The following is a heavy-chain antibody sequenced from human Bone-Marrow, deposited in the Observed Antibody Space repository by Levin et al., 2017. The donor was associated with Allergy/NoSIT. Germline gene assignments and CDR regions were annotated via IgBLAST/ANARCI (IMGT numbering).Heavy chain of an antibody. Sequence: TLSLTCAVSGGSISSGGYSWSWIRQPPGKGLEWIGYIYHSGSTYYNPSLKSRVTISVDRSKNHFSLKLNSVTAADTAVYYCARGLVPAAIPSGYFDYWGQGTPVTVSS. CDR3: ARGLVPAAIPSGYFDY. CDR1: GGSISSGGYS. D-gene: IGHD2-2*02. J-gene: IGHJ4*02. V-gene: IGHV4-30-2*01. CDR2: IYHSGST.